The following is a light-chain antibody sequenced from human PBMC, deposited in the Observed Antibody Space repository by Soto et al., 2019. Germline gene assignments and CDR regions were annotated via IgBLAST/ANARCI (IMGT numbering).Light chain of an antibody. CDR2: GAS. V-gene: IGKV1-12*01. Sequence: DIQMTQSPSSVSASVGDRVTITCRASQGVGVWLGWYQQKPGKAPHLLIYGASGLQIGVPSRFSGSGSGTDFTLTISSLQPEDFATYYCQQAYSHPLTFGGGTKVEIK. CDR3: QQAYSHPLT. CDR1: QGVGVW. J-gene: IGKJ4*01.